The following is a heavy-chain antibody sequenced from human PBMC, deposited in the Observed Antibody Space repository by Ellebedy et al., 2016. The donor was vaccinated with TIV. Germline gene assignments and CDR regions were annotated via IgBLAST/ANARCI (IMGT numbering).Heavy chain of an antibody. V-gene: IGHV4-39*07. CDR3: ARYRGVWGDFDY. CDR1: GGSISSSTYH. D-gene: IGHD7-27*01. J-gene: IGHJ4*02. CDR2: VHYTGST. Sequence: MPSETLSLTCTVSGGSISSSTYHWGWIRQPPGKGLEWIGSVHYTGSTHYNPSLKSRVTISVDTSKNQFSLKLSSVTAAYTAVYYCARYRGVWGDFDYWGQGTLVTVSS.